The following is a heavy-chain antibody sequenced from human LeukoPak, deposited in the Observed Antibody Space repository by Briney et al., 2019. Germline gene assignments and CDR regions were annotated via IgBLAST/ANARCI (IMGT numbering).Heavy chain of an antibody. J-gene: IGHJ3*02. CDR3: ARGPTIAVTGPGAFDI. Sequence: GASVKVSCKASGYTFTSYAMHWVRQAPGQRLEWMGWINAGTGNTKYSQKFQGRVTITRDTSASTAYMELSSLRSEDTAVYYCARGPTIAVTGPGAFDIWGLGTMVTVSS. CDR2: INAGTGNT. V-gene: IGHV1-3*01. D-gene: IGHD6-19*01. CDR1: GYTFTSYA.